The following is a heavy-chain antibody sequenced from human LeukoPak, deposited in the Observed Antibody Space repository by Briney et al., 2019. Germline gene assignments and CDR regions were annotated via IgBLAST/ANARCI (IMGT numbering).Heavy chain of an antibody. Sequence: PGGSLRLSCAASGFTFNTYEMNWVRQSPGKGLEWVSYISSSGNTIYYTDSVKGRFSISRNNAKNSLYLQMHSLKAEDTAVYYCARGRFYSYTYYFDYWGQGTLVTVSS. CDR1: GFTFNTYE. J-gene: IGHJ4*02. D-gene: IGHD5-18*01. CDR2: ISSSGNTI. V-gene: IGHV3-48*03. CDR3: ARGRFYSYTYYFDY.